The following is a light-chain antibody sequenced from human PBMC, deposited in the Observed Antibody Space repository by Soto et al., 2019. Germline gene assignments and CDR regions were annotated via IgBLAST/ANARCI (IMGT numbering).Light chain of an antibody. CDR1: QGISSY. CDR3: LHTFDSPPT. J-gene: IGKJ4*01. CDR2: TST. V-gene: IGKV1-39*01. Sequence: DIQMTQSPSPLSVFVGDRVNITCRASQGISSYLQWFQEKPCRAPKLLIYTSTTLQSAVPSRFRGSGSGAEFTLTITTPQPEDFATSVYLHTFDSPPTFGGGTRVQIK.